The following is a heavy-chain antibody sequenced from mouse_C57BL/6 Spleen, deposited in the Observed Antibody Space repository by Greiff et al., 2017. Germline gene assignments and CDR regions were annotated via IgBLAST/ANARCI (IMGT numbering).Heavy chain of an antibody. CDR1: GYAFTNYL. CDR2: INPGSGGT. CDR3: ARYFGGYFDV. V-gene: IGHV1-54*01. J-gene: IGHJ1*03. Sequence: QVQLQQSGAELVRPGTSVKVSCKASGYAFTNYLIEWVKQRPGQGLEWIGVINPGSGGTNYNEKFKGKATLTADKSSSTAYMQLSSLTSEDSAVYFCARYFGGYFDVWGTGTTVTVSS.